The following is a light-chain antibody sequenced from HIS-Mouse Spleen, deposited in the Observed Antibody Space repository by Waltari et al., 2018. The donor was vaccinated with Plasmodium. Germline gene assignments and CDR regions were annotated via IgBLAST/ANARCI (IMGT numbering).Light chain of an antibody. CDR3: YSTDSSGNHRV. CDR2: EDS. CDR1: ALPKKY. Sequence: SYELTQPPPVSVSPGQTARITCSGDALPKKYAYCYQQKSGQAPVLVIYEDSKRPSGIPERFSGSSSGTMATLTISGAQVEDEAYYYCYSTDSSGNHRVFGGGTKLTVL. V-gene: IGLV3-10*01. J-gene: IGLJ3*02.